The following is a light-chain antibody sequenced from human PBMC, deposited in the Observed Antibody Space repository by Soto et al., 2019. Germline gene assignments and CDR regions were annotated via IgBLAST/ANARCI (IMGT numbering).Light chain of an antibody. Sequence: EVVMTQSPATLSVSPGERATLSCRASQSVSSNLAWYQQKSGQAPRLLIYDASTRATGIPARFSGSGSGTEFTLTISSMQSEDSAVYYCQQYNNWSPEYTFGQGTKLEIK. CDR2: DAS. CDR1: QSVSSN. J-gene: IGKJ2*01. CDR3: QQYNNWSPEYT. V-gene: IGKV3-15*01.